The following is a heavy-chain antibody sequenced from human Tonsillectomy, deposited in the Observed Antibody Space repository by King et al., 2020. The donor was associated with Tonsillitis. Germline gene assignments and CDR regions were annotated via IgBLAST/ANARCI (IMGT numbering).Heavy chain of an antibody. J-gene: IGHJ6*02. Sequence: VQLVESGGGVVQPGRSLRLSCAASGFTFSSYAMHWVRQAPGKGLEWVAVISFDGSNKDYAASVKGRFTISRDNSKNTLSLQMNSLRTEDTAVYFCVRRDGALDYYYYGMDVWGQGTTVTVSS. V-gene: IGHV3-30*14. D-gene: IGHD4-17*01. CDR3: VRRDGALDYYYYGMDV. CDR2: ISFDGSNK. CDR1: GFTFSSYA.